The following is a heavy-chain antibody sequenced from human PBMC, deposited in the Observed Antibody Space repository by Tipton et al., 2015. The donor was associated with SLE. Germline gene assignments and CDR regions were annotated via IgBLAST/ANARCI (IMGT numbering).Heavy chain of an antibody. V-gene: IGHV3-30*02. CDR1: GLTFSSNN. Sequence: SLRLSCAASGLTFSSNNMHWVRQAPGKGLEWVAFIRFGGSQKNYADSVKGRFAISRDNSENTLYLQMNSLRAEDTAVYYCAKDWNWALDYWGQGALVTVSS. CDR3: AKDWNWALDY. J-gene: IGHJ4*02. D-gene: IGHD1-1*01. CDR2: IRFGGSQK.